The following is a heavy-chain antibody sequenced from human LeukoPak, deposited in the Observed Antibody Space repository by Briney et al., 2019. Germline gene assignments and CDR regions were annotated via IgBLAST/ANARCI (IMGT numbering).Heavy chain of an antibody. V-gene: IGHV4-30-2*01. D-gene: IGHD6-13*01. CDR3: AASSWSYYYYGMDV. CDR2: IYHSGST. CDR1: GGSISSGGYS. Sequence: PSQTLSLTCAVSGGSISSGGYSWSWIRQPPGKGLEWIGYIYHSGSTNYNPSLKSRVTISVDTSKNQFSLKLSSVTTADTAVYYCAASSWSYYYYGMDVWGQGTTVTVSS. J-gene: IGHJ6*02.